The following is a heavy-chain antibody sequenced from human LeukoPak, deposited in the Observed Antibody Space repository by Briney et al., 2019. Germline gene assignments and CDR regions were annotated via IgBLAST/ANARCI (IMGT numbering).Heavy chain of an antibody. V-gene: IGHV3-48*03. CDR2: ISSSGSTI. CDR1: GFTFSSYA. D-gene: IGHD1-1*01. Sequence: GRSLRLSCAASGFTFSSYAMHWVRQAPGKGLEWVSYISSSGSTIYYADSVKGRFTISRDNAKNSLYLQMNSLRAEDTAVYYCARTRSAGWAYRFDYWGQGTLVTVSS. J-gene: IGHJ4*02. CDR3: ARTRSAGWAYRFDY.